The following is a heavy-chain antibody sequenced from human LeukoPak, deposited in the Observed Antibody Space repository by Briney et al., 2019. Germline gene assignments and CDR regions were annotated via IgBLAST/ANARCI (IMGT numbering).Heavy chain of an antibody. CDR2: ISSSSSYI. CDR1: GFTFSSYS. Sequence: GGSLRLSCAASGFTFSSYSMNWVRQAPGKGLEWVSSISSSSSYIYYADSVKGRFTISRDNAKNSLYLQMNSLRAEDTAVYYWARGGLLCFGGGVDYWGQGTLVTVSS. J-gene: IGHJ4*02. D-gene: IGHD3-10*01. CDR3: ARGGLLCFGGGVDY. V-gene: IGHV3-21*01.